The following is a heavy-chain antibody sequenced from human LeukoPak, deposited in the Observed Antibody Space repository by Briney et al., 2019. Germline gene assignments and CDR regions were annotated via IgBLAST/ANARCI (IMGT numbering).Heavy chain of an antibody. V-gene: IGHV3-74*01. CDR2: ISGDGSVT. J-gene: IGHJ4*01. CDR3: ARYSSSTGGASYYLDY. D-gene: IGHD6-6*01. Sequence: GGYLRLSCTASGFTLRNYWMHWVRQVPGKRLVWVSRISGDGSVTNYADSVQGRFTISRDNAKNTLYLQIDSLRSEDTAVYYCARYSSSTGGASYYLDYWGHGTLVTVSS. CDR1: GFTLRNYW.